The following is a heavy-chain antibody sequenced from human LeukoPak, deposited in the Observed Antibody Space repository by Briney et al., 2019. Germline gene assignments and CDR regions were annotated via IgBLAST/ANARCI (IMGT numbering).Heavy chain of an antibody. J-gene: IGHJ4*02. CDR2: ISAYNGNT. D-gene: IGHD3-3*01. Sequence: PSVKVSCKASGYTFTSYGLSWVRQAPGQGLEWMGWISAYNGNTNYAQKLQGRVTMTTDTSTSTAYMELRSLRSDDTAVYYCARYYDFWSGYYKYYFDYWGQGTLVTVSS. V-gene: IGHV1-18*01. CDR1: GYTFTSYG. CDR3: ARYYDFWSGYYKYYFDY.